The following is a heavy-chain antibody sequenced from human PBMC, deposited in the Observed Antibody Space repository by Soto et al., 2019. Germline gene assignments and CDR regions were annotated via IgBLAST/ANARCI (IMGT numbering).Heavy chain of an antibody. CDR1: GYTFTSYY. D-gene: IGHD2-21*01. Sequence: QVQLVQSGAEVKKPGASVKVSCKASGYTFTSYYMHWVRQAPGQGLEWMGIINPSGGSTSYAQKFQGRVNMTRDTSTSTVYMELSSLRSEDTAVYYCVYETQGVIDYFDYWGQGTLVTVSS. J-gene: IGHJ4*02. V-gene: IGHV1-46*01. CDR3: VYETQGVIDYFDY. CDR2: INPSGGST.